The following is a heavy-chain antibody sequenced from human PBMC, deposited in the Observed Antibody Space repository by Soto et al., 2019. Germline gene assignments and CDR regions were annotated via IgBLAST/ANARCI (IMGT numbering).Heavy chain of an antibody. CDR3: AREDVATRLTHAFDI. D-gene: IGHD2-21*01. V-gene: IGHV4-4*07. J-gene: IGHJ3*02. CDR2: IHISGST. CDR1: GGSISSDY. Sequence: PSETLSLTCTVSGGSISSDYCTLIRQPAGKGLEWMGRIHISGSTNSNPSLKSRVTMSIDTSKNQFSLRLTSVTAAATAVYYCAREDVATRLTHAFDIWGQGTMVTVSS.